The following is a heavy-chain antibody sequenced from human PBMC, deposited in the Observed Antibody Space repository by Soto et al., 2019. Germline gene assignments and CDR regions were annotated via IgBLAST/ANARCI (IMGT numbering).Heavy chain of an antibody. V-gene: IGHV3-23*01. CDR2: VSGTGGST. CDR1: GFTFSSFA. CDR3: AKGGYSGYDSLYYFYMDV. Sequence: EVQLLDSGGGLVQPGGSLRLSCAGSGFTFSSFAMSWVRQAPGKGLEWVSAVSGTGGSTYYTDSVKGRFTISRDNSKNTLSLQMNSLRAEDTAVYYCAKGGYSGYDSLYYFYMDVWGKGTTVTVSS. D-gene: IGHD5-12*01. J-gene: IGHJ6*03.